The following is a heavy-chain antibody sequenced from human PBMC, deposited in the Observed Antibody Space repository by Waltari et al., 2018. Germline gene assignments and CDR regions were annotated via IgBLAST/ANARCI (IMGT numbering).Heavy chain of an antibody. Sequence: QVQLVQSGAEVKKPGSSVKVSCKASGGTFSSYAISWVRQAHGQGLEWMGGIIPIFGTANYAQKFQGRVTITADESTSTAYMELSSLRSEDTAVYYCARATYCSGGSCDLYYFDYWGQGTLVTVSS. CDR2: IIPIFGTA. CDR3: ARATYCSGGSCDLYYFDY. V-gene: IGHV1-69*13. CDR1: GGTFSSYA. D-gene: IGHD2-15*01. J-gene: IGHJ4*02.